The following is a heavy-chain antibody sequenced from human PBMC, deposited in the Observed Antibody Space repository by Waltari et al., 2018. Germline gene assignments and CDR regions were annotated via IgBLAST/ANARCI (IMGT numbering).Heavy chain of an antibody. CDR3: VRHARTTSGGKHFDH. D-gene: IGHD2-15*01. CDR1: GDSIRSSSYF. V-gene: IGHV4-39*01. J-gene: IGHJ4*02. CDR2: MYYSGST. Sequence: QLQLQESGPGLVKASETLSLTCPVSGDSIRSSSYFWRWVRPPPGKGLEWIGNMYYSGSTYYNPSLKSRVTISGDTSKSQFSLKLSSVTAADTSMYYCVRHARTTSGGKHFDHWGQGMLVTVSP.